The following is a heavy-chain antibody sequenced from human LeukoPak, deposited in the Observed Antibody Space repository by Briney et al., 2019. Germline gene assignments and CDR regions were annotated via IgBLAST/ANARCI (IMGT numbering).Heavy chain of an antibody. D-gene: IGHD6-19*01. CDR3: AREWAGPSFDY. CDR1: GFTFSSYA. J-gene: IGHJ4*02. Sequence: GGSLGLSCAASGFTFSSYAMSWVRQAPGKGLEWVSAISASADRTFDADSVKGRFVISRDNSKNTLYLQMNRLRAEDTAVYFCAREWAGPSFDYWGQGTLVTVSS. CDR2: ISASADRT. V-gene: IGHV3-23*01.